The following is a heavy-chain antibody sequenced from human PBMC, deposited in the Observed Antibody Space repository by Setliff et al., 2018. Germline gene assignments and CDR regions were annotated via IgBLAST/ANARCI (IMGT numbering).Heavy chain of an antibody. J-gene: IGHJ4*02. V-gene: IGHV3-23*03. CDR1: GFTFSSYA. CDR2: IYSGDRST. Sequence: QPGGSLRLSCAVSGFTFSSYAMSWVRQAPGKGLEWVSTIYSGDRSTFYTDSVKGRFTISRDSSKNTLYLQMNSLRAEDTAVYYCAKDSDSGLGSYSWGYFDSWGQGTLVTVSS. CDR3: AKDSDSGLGSYSWGYFDS. D-gene: IGHD3-10*01.